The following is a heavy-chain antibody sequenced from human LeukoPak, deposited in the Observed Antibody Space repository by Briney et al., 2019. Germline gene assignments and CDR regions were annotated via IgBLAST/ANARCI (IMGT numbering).Heavy chain of an antibody. CDR2: VSSGGATT. Sequence: GGSLRLPCAASGFTFSSYGMSWVRQAPGKGLEWVSAVSSGGATTYYADSVKGRFTISRDNSKNTLYLQMNSLRAEDTAVYYCARAPYCTNGVCYSMMAFDIWGQGTMVTVSS. J-gene: IGHJ3*02. D-gene: IGHD2-8*01. CDR3: ARAPYCTNGVCYSMMAFDI. V-gene: IGHV3-23*01. CDR1: GFTFSSYG.